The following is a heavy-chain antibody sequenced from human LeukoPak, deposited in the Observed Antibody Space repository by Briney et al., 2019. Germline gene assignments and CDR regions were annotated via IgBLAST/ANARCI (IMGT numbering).Heavy chain of an antibody. D-gene: IGHD4-11*01. CDR3: TTRLQHHFDY. CDR1: GFTFSSYE. V-gene: IGHV3-48*03. Sequence: GGSLRLSCAASGFTFSSYEMNWARQAPGKGLEWVSYISSSGNTIYYADSVKGRFTISRDNAKNSLYLQMNSLRAEDTAVYYCTTRLQHHFDYWGQGTQVTVSS. CDR2: ISSSGNTI. J-gene: IGHJ4*02.